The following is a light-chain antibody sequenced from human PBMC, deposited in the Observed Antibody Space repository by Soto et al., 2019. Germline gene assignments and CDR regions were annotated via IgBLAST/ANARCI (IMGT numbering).Light chain of an antibody. CDR2: GAS. J-gene: IGKJ1*01. Sequence: DIQMTQSPSSLSASVGDRVTITCRASQSINTYLNWYQQRPGNAPKVLIYGASTLQSGVPSRFSGSGSGTDFTLTISSLQPEDFATYYCQQSYSAPRTFGQGTKVDIK. CDR3: QQSYSAPRT. CDR1: QSINTY. V-gene: IGKV1-39*01.